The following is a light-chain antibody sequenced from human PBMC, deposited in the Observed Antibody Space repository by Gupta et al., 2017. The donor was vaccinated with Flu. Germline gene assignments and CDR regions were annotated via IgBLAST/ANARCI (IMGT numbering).Light chain of an antibody. CDR1: QSLGTNY. J-gene: IGKJ3*01. CDR2: GVS. Sequence: GTLSLSPGERVTLCCRASQSLGTNYLAWYQQKPGQAPRLLIYGVSNRATGTPDRFSGGGSGTDFTLTISRLEPEDFAVYYCQHYGSSLFTFGHGTRVDIK. CDR3: QHYGSSLFT. V-gene: IGKV3-20*01.